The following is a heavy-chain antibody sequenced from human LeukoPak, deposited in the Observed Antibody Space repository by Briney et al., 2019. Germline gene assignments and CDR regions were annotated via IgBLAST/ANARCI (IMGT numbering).Heavy chain of an antibody. CDR2: ISAYNGNT. Sequence: ASVKVSCKASGYTCSNCGISWVRQATGQGLEWMVWISAYNGNTNYAQKFQGRVTMTTDTSTSTAYMELRSLRSDDTAVFYCARCGSGSHPADPYYYYMDVWGKGTTVTISS. D-gene: IGHD3-10*01. V-gene: IGHV1-18*04. J-gene: IGHJ6*03. CDR1: GYTCSNCG. CDR3: ARCGSGSHPADPYYYYMDV.